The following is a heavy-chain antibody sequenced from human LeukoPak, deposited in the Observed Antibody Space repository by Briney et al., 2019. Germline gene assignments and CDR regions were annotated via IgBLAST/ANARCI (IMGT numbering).Heavy chain of an antibody. Sequence: SETLSLTCTVSGGSISNYYWSWIRQPPGKGLEWIGYISYSGSTNYNPSLKSRVTISVDTSKNQFSLKLSSVTAADTAVYYCARPLNLRYFQGAFDIWGQGTMVTVSS. CDR3: ARPLNLRYFQGAFDI. CDR1: GGSISNYY. J-gene: IGHJ3*02. V-gene: IGHV4-59*12. CDR2: ISYSGST. D-gene: IGHD3-9*01.